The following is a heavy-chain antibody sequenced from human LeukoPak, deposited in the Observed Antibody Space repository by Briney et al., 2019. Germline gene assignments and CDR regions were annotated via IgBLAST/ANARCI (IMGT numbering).Heavy chain of an antibody. CDR1: GFTFSSYE. V-gene: IGHV3-48*03. CDR2: FSSRGSTI. D-gene: IGHD1-26*01. J-gene: IGHJ4*02. CDR3: SRSNSGSYYHQFDY. Sequence: GGSLRLSCAASGFTFSSYEMNWVRQAPGQGLEWVSCFSSRGSTIYYADYLKGRFTISIHNSNKSPYLQMNSLRSEDTAVDYCSRSNSGSYYHQFDYGGQGTGTTVTA.